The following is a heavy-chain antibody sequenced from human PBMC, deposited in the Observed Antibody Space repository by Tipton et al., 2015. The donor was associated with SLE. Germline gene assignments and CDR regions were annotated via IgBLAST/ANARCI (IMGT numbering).Heavy chain of an antibody. J-gene: IGHJ6*02. CDR3: AKDQLNVLWFGESTPSRMDV. V-gene: IGHV3-23*01. D-gene: IGHD3-10*01. Sequence: GSLRLSCAASGFTFSSYAMNWVRLAPGRGLEWVSAITSSGGSTYYADSVKGRFTISRDNFKNTLYLQMNSLRAEDTAVYYCAKDQLNVLWFGESTPSRMDVWGQGTTVTVSS. CDR2: ITSSGGST. CDR1: GFTFSSYA.